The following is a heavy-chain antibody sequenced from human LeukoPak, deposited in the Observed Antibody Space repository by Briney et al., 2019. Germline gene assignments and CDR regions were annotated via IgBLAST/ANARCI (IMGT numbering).Heavy chain of an antibody. CDR1: GFTFSSYS. Sequence: GGSLRLSCAASGFTFSSYSMNWVRQAPGKGLGWSYSISSSSSYIYYADSVKGRFTISRDNAKNSLYLQMNSLRAEDTAVYYCARDLGIAAAGTSSDWGQGTLVTVSS. CDR3: ARDLGIAAAGTSSD. D-gene: IGHD6-13*01. V-gene: IGHV3-21*01. CDR2: ISSSSSYI. J-gene: IGHJ4*02.